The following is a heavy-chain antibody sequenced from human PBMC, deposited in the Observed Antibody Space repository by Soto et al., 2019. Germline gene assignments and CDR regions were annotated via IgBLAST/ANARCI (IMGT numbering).Heavy chain of an antibody. V-gene: IGHV3-23*01. Sequence: EVQLLESGGGLVPPGGSLRLSCAASGFIFSHYAMSWVRQTPGKGLEWVSTISGSGGSTYYADSMKGRFTISRDNSKNTLYLQMNSLRAEDTAVYYCAVLPDCTNGVCTRPFDYWGQGTLVTGSS. CDR3: AVLPDCTNGVCTRPFDY. CDR2: ISGSGGST. D-gene: IGHD2-8*01. J-gene: IGHJ4*02. CDR1: GFIFSHYA.